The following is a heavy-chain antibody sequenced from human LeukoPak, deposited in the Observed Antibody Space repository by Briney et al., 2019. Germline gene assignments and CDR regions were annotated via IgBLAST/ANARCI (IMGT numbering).Heavy chain of an antibody. J-gene: IGHJ3*02. CDR1: GFTFSSYG. V-gene: IGHV3-33*01. CDR2: IWYDGRNK. CDR3: ARVNRGDAFDI. D-gene: IGHD3-16*02. Sequence: PGGSLRLSCAASGFTFSSYGMHWVRQAPGKGLEWVAVIWYDGRNKFYADSLKGRFTISRDNSKNTLYLQMNSLRAEDTAVYYCARVNRGDAFDIWGHETLVTVSS.